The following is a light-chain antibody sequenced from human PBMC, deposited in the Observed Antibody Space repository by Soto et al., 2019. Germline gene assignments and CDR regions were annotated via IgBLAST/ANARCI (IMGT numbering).Light chain of an antibody. J-gene: IGLJ7*01. CDR1: SSNIGSTS. CDR3: ATWDDSLSGFVV. CDR2: SDN. Sequence: QSVLTQPPSASGTPGQRVTISCSGSSSNIGSTSVYWYQQLPGTAPKLLIYSDNRRPSGVPDRLSGSKSGTSASLAISGLQSEDEADYYCATWDDSLSGFVVFGGGTQLTVL. V-gene: IGLV1-44*01.